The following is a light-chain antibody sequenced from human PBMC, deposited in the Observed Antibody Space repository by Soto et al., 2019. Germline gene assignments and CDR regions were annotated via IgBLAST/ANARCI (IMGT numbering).Light chain of an antibody. CDR3: QQYDNWPSIT. J-gene: IGKJ5*01. V-gene: IGKV3-15*01. CDR1: QSVSSY. CDR2: GAS. Sequence: EIVKTQSPATLSVSPGERATLSCRASQSVSSYLAWYQQKPGQAPRLLIYGASTRATGIPARFSGSGSGTEFTLTISSLQSEDFAVYYCQQYDNWPSITFGQGTRLEIK.